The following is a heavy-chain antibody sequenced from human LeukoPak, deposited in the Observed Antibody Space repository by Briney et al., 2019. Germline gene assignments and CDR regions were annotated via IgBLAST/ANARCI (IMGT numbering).Heavy chain of an antibody. CDR3: ARPASGYYSNDAFDI. D-gene: IGHD3-22*01. J-gene: IGHJ3*02. CDR2: IIPISGTA. CDR1: GGTFSSYA. V-gene: IGHV1-69*01. Sequence: GSSVKVSCKASGGTFSSYAISWVRQAPGQGLEWMGGIIPISGTANYAQKFQGRVTITADESTSTAYMELSSLRSEDTAVYYCARPASGYYSNDAFDIWGQGTMVTVSS.